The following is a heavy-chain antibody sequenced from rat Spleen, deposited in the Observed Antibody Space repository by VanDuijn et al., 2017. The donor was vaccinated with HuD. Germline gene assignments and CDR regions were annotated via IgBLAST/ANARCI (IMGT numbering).Heavy chain of an antibody. CDR3: ARQYAGYNSYYFDY. CDR1: GFTFSDYY. CDR2: IRHDGRNT. Sequence: EVQLVESDGGLVQPGRSLELSCAASGFTFSDYYMAWVRQAPTKGLEWVATIRHDGRNTYYRDSVKGRFTISRDNAKSTLYLQLDSLRSEDTATYYCARQYAGYNSYYFDYWGQGVMVTVSS. D-gene: IGHD1-9*01. V-gene: IGHV5-29*01. J-gene: IGHJ2*01.